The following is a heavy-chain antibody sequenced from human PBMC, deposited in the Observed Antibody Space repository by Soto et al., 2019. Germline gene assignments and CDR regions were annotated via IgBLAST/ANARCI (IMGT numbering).Heavy chain of an antibody. Sequence: PSVKVSCKASGGTFSSYAISWVRQAPGQGLEWMGGIIPIFGTANYAQKFQGRVTITADESTSTAYMELSSLRSEDTAVYYCARDGSVEMATITHWFDPWGQGTLVTVSS. CDR2: IIPIFGTA. CDR1: GGTFSSYA. V-gene: IGHV1-69*13. D-gene: IGHD5-12*01. CDR3: ARDGSVEMATITHWFDP. J-gene: IGHJ5*02.